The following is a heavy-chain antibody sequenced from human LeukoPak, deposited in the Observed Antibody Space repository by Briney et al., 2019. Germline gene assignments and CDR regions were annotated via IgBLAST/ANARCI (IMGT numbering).Heavy chain of an antibody. CDR1: GYTFTGYY. D-gene: IGHD5-24*01. CDR2: INPNSGGT. CDR3: ARVGWLQPNAFDI. J-gene: IGHJ3*02. Sequence: GASVKVSCKASGYTFTGYYMHWVRQAPGQGLEWMGWINPNSGGTNYAQKFQGRVTMTRGTSISTAYMELSRLRSDDTAVYYCARVGWLQPNAFDIWGQGTMVTVSS. V-gene: IGHV1-2*02.